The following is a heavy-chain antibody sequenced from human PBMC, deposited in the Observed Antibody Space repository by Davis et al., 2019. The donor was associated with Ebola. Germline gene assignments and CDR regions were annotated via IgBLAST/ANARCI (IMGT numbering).Heavy chain of an antibody. CDR1: GGSISSYY. J-gene: IGHJ4*02. Sequence: MPSETLSLTCTVSGGSISSYYWSWIRQPPGKGLEWIGYIYYSGSTYYNPSLKSRVTISVDTSKNQFSLKLSSVTAADTAVYYCARGDYGDCFDYWGQGTLVTVSS. D-gene: IGHD4-17*01. CDR3: ARGDYGDCFDY. V-gene: IGHV4-59*08. CDR2: IYYSGST.